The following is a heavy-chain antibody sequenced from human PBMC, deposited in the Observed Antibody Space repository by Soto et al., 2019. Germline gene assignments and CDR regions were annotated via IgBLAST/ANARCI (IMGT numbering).Heavy chain of an antibody. Sequence: ASVKVSCKASGYTFTSYGISWVRQAPGQGLEWMGWISAYNGNTNYAQKLQGRVTMTTDTSTSTAYMELRSLRSDDTAVYYCARVRPEYCSGGSCYSDNRFDPWGQGTLVTVSS. CDR2: ISAYNGNT. J-gene: IGHJ5*02. CDR1: GYTFTSYG. D-gene: IGHD2-15*01. V-gene: IGHV1-18*01. CDR3: ARVRPEYCSGGSCYSDNRFDP.